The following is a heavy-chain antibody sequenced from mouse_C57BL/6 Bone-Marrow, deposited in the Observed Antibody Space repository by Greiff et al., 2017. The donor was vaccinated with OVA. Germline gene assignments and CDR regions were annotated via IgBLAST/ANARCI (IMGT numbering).Heavy chain of an antibody. CDR3: ARHEYAMDY. Sequence: EVQRVESGGGLVQPGGSLKLSCAASGFTFSDYYMYWVRQTPEKRLEWVAYISNGGGSTYYPDTVKGRFTISRDNAKNTLYLQMSRLKSEDTAMYYCARHEYAMDYWGQGTSVTVSS. V-gene: IGHV5-12*01. J-gene: IGHJ4*01. CDR1: GFTFSDYY. CDR2: ISNGGGST.